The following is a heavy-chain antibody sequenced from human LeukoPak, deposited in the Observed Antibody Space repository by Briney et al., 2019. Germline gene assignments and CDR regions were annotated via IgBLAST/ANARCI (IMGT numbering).Heavy chain of an antibody. CDR2: ISAYNGNT. V-gene: IGHV1-18*04. J-gene: IGHJ5*02. D-gene: IGHD6-13*01. Sequence: ASVKVSCKASGYTFTGYYMHWVRQAPGQGLEWMGWISAYNGNTNYAQKLQGRVTMTTDTSTSTAYMELRSLRSDDTAVYYCARTPRQLARSNWFDPWGQGTLVTVSS. CDR1: GYTFTGYY. CDR3: ARTPRQLARSNWFDP.